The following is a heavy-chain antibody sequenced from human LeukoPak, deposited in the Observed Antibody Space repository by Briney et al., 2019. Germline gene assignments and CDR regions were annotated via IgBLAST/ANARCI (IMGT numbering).Heavy chain of an antibody. CDR2: INHSGST. Sequence: SETLSLTCAVSGGPISSSNWWSWVRQPPGKGLEWIGEINHSGSTNYNPSLKSRVTISVDTSKNQFSLKLSSVTAADTAVYYCARSSWMGSSWQPIFDYWGQGTLVTVSS. J-gene: IGHJ4*02. CDR1: GGPISSSNW. CDR3: ARSSWMGSSWQPIFDY. V-gene: IGHV4-4*02. D-gene: IGHD6-13*01.